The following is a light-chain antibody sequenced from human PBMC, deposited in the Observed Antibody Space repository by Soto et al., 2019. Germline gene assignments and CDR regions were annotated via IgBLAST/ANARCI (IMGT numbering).Light chain of an antibody. J-gene: IGKJ1*01. CDR1: QSVSSSY. CDR3: QQYGSSPWT. Sequence: EIVLTQSPGTLSLSPGERATLSCRASQSVSSSYLAWYQQKPCQAPRLLIYGASSRATGIPDRFSGSGSGTDFTLAISRLEPEDVAVYYCQQYGSSPWTFGQGTKVEIK. CDR2: GAS. V-gene: IGKV3-20*01.